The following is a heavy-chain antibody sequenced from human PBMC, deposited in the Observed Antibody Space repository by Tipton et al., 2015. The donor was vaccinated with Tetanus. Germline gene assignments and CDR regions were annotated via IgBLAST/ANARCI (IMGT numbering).Heavy chain of an antibody. CDR1: GGSVRSGSYY. J-gene: IGHJ4*02. CDR3: ARANYDFPKKGPFDS. Sequence: GLVKPSETLSLTCTVSGGSVRSGSYYWNWIRQPPGKGLEWLGYVSYSGRTNSNYSLKSRITISQDTSKNQFSPRLTSVTAADTAVYYCARANYDFPKKGPFDSWGQGILVVVSA. D-gene: IGHD3-3*01. CDR2: VSYSGRT. V-gene: IGHV4-61*01.